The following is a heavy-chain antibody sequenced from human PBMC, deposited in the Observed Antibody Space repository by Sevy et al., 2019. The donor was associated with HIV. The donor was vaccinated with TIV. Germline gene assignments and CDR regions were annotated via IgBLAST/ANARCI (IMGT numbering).Heavy chain of an antibody. J-gene: IGHJ6*02. V-gene: IGHV4-4*07. CDR3: ARDFQDLWSGYYKDYFFYGMDV. CDR1: GDSVTNYY. D-gene: IGHD3-3*01. CDR2: VFTNRGT. Sequence: SETLSLTCTVSGDSVTNYYWSWIRQPAGKGLEWVGRVFTNRGTDYNPSLRGRVSMSVDTSKNQFSLRMTSVTAADTAVYYCARDFQDLWSGYYKDYFFYGMDVWGQRTTVTVSS.